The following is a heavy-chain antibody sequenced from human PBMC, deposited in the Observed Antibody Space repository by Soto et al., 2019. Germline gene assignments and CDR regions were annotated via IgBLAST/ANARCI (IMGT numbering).Heavy chain of an antibody. J-gene: IGHJ6*03. V-gene: IGHV3-48*01. CDR2: ISSSSSTI. CDR3: ARSLFWSGYTRYYYYMDV. CDR1: GFTFSSYS. D-gene: IGHD3-3*01. Sequence: GGSLRLSCAASGFTFSSYSMNWVRQAPGKGLEWVSYISSSSSTIYYADSVKGRFTISRDNAKNSLYLQMNSLRAEDTAVYYCARSLFWSGYTRYYYYMDVWGKGTTVTVSS.